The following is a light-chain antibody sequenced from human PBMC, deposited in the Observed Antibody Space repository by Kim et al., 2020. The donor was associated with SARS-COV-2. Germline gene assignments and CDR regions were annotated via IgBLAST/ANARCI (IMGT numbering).Light chain of an antibody. Sequence: ALGQTVRITCKGDSLRSYYASWYQQKPGQGPVLVITGKNNRPSGIPDRFSGSSSGNTASLTITGAQAEDEADYYCNSRDSSGNHLVFGGGTQLTVL. CDR1: SLRSYY. CDR3: NSRDSSGNHLV. V-gene: IGLV3-19*01. J-gene: IGLJ3*02. CDR2: GKN.